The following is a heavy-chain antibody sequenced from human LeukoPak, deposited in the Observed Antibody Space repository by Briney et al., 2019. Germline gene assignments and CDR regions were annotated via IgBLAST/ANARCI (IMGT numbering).Heavy chain of an antibody. CDR2: INHSGST. Sequence: SETLSLTCAVYGGSSSGYYWSWIRQPPGKGLEWIGEINHSGSTNYNPSLKSRVTISVDTSKNQFSLKLSSVTAADTAVYYCARGPRWLQLWSDYWGQGTLVTVSS. CDR3: ARGPRWLQLWSDY. CDR1: GGSSSGYY. V-gene: IGHV4-34*01. D-gene: IGHD5-24*01. J-gene: IGHJ4*02.